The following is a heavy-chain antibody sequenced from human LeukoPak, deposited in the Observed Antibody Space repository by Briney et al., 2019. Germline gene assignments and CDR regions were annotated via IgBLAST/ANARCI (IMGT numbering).Heavy chain of an antibody. V-gene: IGHV3-23*01. CDR1: GFTFSSYA. Sequence: PGGSLRLSCAASGFTFSSYAMSWVRQAPGKGLEWVSAISGSGGSTYYADSVKGRFTISRDNAKNSLYLQMNSLRAEDTAVYYCARVDESETYYDPSRVAFDIWGQGTMATVSS. CDR2: ISGSGGST. D-gene: IGHD3-3*01. J-gene: IGHJ3*02. CDR3: ARVDESETYYDPSRVAFDI.